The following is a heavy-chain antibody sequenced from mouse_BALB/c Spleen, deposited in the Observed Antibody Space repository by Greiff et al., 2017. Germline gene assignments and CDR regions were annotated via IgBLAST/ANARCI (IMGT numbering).Heavy chain of an antibody. Sequence: QVQLKQSGAELAKPGASVKMSCKASGYTFTSYWMRWVKQRPGQGLEWIGYINPSTGYTEYNQKFKDKATLTADKSSSTAYMQLSSLTSEDSAVYYCARSRGDDFAMDYWGQGTSVTVSS. CDR3: ARSRGDDFAMDY. J-gene: IGHJ4*01. CDR2: INPSTGYT. D-gene: IGHD2-4*01. V-gene: IGHV1-7*01. CDR1: GYTFTSYW.